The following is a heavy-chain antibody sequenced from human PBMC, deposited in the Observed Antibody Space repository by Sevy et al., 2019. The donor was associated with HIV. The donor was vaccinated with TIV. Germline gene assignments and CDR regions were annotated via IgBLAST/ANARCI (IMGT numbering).Heavy chain of an antibody. Sequence: SETLSLTCTVSGGSISGGGYQWGWIRQPPGKGLEWIGSMSNSGYTYYNPSLKSRVTIIVDTSRNQFSLKVSSVTAADTGLYYCARGRVAGRLDSWGQGILVTVSS. J-gene: IGHJ4*02. CDR3: ARGRVAGRLDS. CDR1: GGSISGGGYQ. CDR2: MSNSGYT. D-gene: IGHD6-6*01. V-gene: IGHV4-39*02.